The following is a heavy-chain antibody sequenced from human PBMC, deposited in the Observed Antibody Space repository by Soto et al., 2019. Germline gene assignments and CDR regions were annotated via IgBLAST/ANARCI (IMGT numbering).Heavy chain of an antibody. CDR2: IYWDDDK. CDR3: AHRLTPYGSGSYFFDY. J-gene: IGHJ4*02. D-gene: IGHD3-10*01. V-gene: IGHV2-5*02. Sequence: QITLKESGPTLVKPTQTLTLTCTFSGFSLSTSGVGVGWIRQPPGKALEWLALIYWDDDKRYSPSLKSRLTITKDTSKNQVVLTMTNMDPVDTATYYCAHRLTPYGSGSYFFDYWGQGTLVTVSS. CDR1: GFSLSTSGVG.